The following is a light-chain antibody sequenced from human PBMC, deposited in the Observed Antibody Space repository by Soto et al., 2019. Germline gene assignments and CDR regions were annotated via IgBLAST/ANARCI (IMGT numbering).Light chain of an antibody. CDR2: GAS. CDR3: QQYSTLPHT. J-gene: IGKJ2*01. V-gene: IGKV3-20*01. Sequence: DIVLTQSPGTLSLSPGERAALSCRASQSVSSSYLAWYQQKPGQAPRLLIYGASNRATGIPDRFSGSGSGTDFTLTISRLEPEDFAVYYCQQYSTLPHTFGQGTKLEVK. CDR1: QSVSSSY.